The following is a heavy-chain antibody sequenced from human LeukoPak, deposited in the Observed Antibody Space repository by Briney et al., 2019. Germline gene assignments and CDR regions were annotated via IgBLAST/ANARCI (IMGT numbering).Heavy chain of an antibody. CDR3: ARSSGFLEWLNYGMDV. V-gene: IGHV4-34*01. CDR2: INHSGST. CDR1: GGSFSGYY. D-gene: IGHD3-3*01. Sequence: PSETLSLTCAVYGGSFSGYYWSWIRQPPGKGLEWIGEINHSGSTNYNPSLKSRVTISVDTSKNQFSLKLSSVTAADTAVYYCARSSGFLEWLNYGMDVWGQGTTVTVS. J-gene: IGHJ6*02.